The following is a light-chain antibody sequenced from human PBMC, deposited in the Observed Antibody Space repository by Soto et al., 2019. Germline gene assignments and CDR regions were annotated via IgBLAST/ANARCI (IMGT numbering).Light chain of an antibody. CDR1: QSISSY. V-gene: IGKV1-39*01. CDR2: AAS. J-gene: IGKJ4*01. CDR3: PHTSIPPLT. Sequence: QVTKSVAALSASVGDRVTITCRASQSISSYLNWYQQKPGKAPKLLIYAASSLQSGVPSRFSGSGSGTDFTLTISSLQPEDFTPYYSPHTSIPPLTSAGGTK.